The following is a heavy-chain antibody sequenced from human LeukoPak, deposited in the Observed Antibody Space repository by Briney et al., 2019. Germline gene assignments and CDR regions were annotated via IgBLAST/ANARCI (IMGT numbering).Heavy chain of an antibody. V-gene: IGHV1-69*01. CDR2: IIPIFGTA. CDR1: GGTFSSYA. J-gene: IGHJ6*03. Sequence: ASVKVSCKASGGTFSSYAISWVRQAPGQGLEWMGGIIPIFGTANYAQKFQGRVTITADESTSTAYMELSSLRSEDTAVYCCARATVHYYYYYMDVWGKGTTVTVSS. CDR3: ARATVHYYYYYMDV. D-gene: IGHD4-17*01.